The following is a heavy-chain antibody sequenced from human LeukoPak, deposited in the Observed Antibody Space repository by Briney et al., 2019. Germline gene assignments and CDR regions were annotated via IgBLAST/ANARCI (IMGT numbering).Heavy chain of an antibody. D-gene: IGHD2-2*01. CDR3: ARRPVVVVPAAIARYYYYGMDV. V-gene: IGHV3-11*06. Sequence: PGGSLRLSCAASGFTFSDYYMSWIRQAPGKGLEWVSYISSSSSYTNYADSVKGRFTISRDNAKNSLYLQMNSLRAEDTAVYYCARRPVVVVPAAIARYYYYGMDVWGQGTTVAVSS. CDR1: GFTFSDYY. J-gene: IGHJ6*02. CDR2: ISSSSSYT.